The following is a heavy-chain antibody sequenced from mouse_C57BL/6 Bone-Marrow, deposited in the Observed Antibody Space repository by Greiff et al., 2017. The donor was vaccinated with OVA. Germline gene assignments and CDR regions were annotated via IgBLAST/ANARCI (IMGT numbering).Heavy chain of an antibody. CDR3: ARWDYSNYGYFDV. CDR2: IDPSDSET. J-gene: IGHJ1*03. V-gene: IGHV1-52*01. CDR1: GYTFTSYW. Sequence: QVQLQQPGAELVRSGSSVKLSCKASGYTFTSYWMHWVKQRPIQGLEWIGNIDPSDSETHYNQKFKDKATLTVDKSSSTAYMQLSSLTSEDSAVYYCARWDYSNYGYFDVWGTGTTVTVSS. D-gene: IGHD2-5*01.